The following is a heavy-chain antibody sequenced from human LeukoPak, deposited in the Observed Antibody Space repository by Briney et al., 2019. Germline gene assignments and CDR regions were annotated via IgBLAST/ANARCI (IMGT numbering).Heavy chain of an antibody. CDR1: GFTFTNYG. CDR3: FGAQKGYDYYYGMDV. Sequence: GGSLRLSCTTSGFTFTNYGINWVRQAPGKGLEWVAAIWYDGSKTSYTDSVKGRFTVSRDISKNTVYLQMNGLRAEDTAVYYCFGAQKGYDYYYGMDVWGQGTTVTVSS. D-gene: IGHD3-10*01. CDR2: IWYDGSKT. J-gene: IGHJ6*02. V-gene: IGHV3-33*01.